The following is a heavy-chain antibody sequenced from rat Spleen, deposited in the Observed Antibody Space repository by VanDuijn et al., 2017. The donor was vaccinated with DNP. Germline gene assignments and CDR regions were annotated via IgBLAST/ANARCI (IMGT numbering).Heavy chain of an antibody. J-gene: IGHJ2*01. CDR3: ARWSDYFDY. V-gene: IGHV3-3*01. Sequence: EVQLQESGPGLVEPSQSLSLTCSVTGYSITSCCRWTWIRKFPGHKLEWMGYINSAGSTTYNPSLKGRISITSDTSKNQFFLHLNSVTTEDTATYYCARWSDYFDYWGQGVMVTVSS. D-gene: IGHD4-2*01. CDR1: GYSITSCCR. CDR2: INSAGST.